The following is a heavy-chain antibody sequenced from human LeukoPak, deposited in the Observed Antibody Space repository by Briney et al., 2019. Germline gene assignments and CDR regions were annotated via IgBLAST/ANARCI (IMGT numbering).Heavy chain of an antibody. D-gene: IGHD1-26*01. CDR2: IYSGGST. CDR1: GFTVIGHF. V-gene: IGHV3-53*01. J-gene: IGHJ1*01. Sequence: PGGSLRLSCAASGFTVIGHFMSWVRQAPGKGLEWVSVIYSGGSTYYADSAKGRFTISRDNSKNTLYLQLNSLRAEDTAVYYCARGEPEVGVLGQHWGQGTLVTVSS. CDR3: ARGEPEVGVLGQH.